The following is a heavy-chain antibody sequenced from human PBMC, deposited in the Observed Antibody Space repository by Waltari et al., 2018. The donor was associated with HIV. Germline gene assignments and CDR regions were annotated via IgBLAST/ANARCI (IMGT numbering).Heavy chain of an antibody. CDR1: GGSISSGDYY. J-gene: IGHJ6*02. CDR3: ARAGSVFGTSPYGMDV. V-gene: IGHV4-30-4*01. CDR2: IYYSGST. D-gene: IGHD2-2*01. Sequence: QVQLQESGPGLVKPSQTLSLTCTVSGGSISSGDYYWSWIRQPPGKGLEWIGYIYYSGSTYYNPSRKGRVTISVDTSKNQFSLKLSSVSAADTAVYYCARAGSVFGTSPYGMDVWGQGTTVTVSS.